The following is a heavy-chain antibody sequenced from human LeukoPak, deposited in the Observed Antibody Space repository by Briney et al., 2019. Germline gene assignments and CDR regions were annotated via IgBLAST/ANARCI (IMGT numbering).Heavy chain of an antibody. Sequence: SETLSLTCTVSGGSINSGGHDWSWIRQHPGQGLEWVGNIKYSGNTYYNPSLKRRVSISRDTSKNQFSLKLSSVTAADTAVYYCARLYMTTVTNRGAFDIWGQGTMVTVSS. CDR3: ARLYMTTVTNRGAFDI. D-gene: IGHD4-17*01. J-gene: IGHJ3*02. CDR2: IKYSGNT. V-gene: IGHV4-31*03. CDR1: GGSINSGGHD.